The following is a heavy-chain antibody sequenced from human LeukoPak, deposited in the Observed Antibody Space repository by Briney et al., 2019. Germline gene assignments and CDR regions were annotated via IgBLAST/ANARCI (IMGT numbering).Heavy chain of an antibody. CDR3: ARGGYYDSSGYYYVGYFHH. D-gene: IGHD3-22*01. CDR2: ISFSGSTI. Sequence: GGSLRLSCAASGFTFSSYAMSWVRQAPGKGLEWVSYISFSGSTIYYADSVKGRFTISRDNAKNSLYVQMNSLRAEDTAVYYCARGGYYDSSGYYYVGYFHHWGQGTLVTVSS. J-gene: IGHJ1*01. CDR1: GFTFSSYA. V-gene: IGHV3-48*03.